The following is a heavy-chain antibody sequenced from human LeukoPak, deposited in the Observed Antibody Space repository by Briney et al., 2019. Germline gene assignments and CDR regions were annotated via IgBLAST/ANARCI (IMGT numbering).Heavy chain of an antibody. J-gene: IGHJ4*02. CDR2: ISSRGGST. D-gene: IGHD3-9*01. CDR3: AKDIRYDHKGPYY. Sequence: PGGSLRLSCAASGVTCSSYAMSGGRHAPGEGREWGLDISSRGGSTYYGDSVMGRFTLSRGKSKNTLCLQMNSPRAEDTGVYYCAKDIRYDHKGPYYWGQETLVTVSS. V-gene: IGHV3-23*01. CDR1: GVTCSSYA.